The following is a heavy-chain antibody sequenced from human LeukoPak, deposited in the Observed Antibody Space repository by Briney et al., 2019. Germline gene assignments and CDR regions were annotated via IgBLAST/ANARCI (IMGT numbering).Heavy chain of an antibody. Sequence: ASVKVSCKASGYTFTSYDINWVRQATGQGLEWMGWMNPNSGNTGYAQKFQGRVTMTRNTSISTAYTELSSLRSEDTAVYYCARGIRSQLLFSLARGPRYYYYMDVWGKGTTVTVSS. V-gene: IGHV1-8*01. J-gene: IGHJ6*03. D-gene: IGHD2-2*01. CDR1: GYTFTSYD. CDR3: ARGIRSQLLFSLARGPRYYYYMDV. CDR2: MNPNSGNT.